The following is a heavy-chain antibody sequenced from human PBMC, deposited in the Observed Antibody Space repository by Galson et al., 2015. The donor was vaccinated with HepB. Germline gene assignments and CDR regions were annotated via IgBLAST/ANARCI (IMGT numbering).Heavy chain of an antibody. V-gene: IGHV1-18*01. CDR2: ISAYNGNT. CDR1: GYTFTSYG. D-gene: IGHD3-9*01. J-gene: IGHJ6*03. Sequence: SVKVSCKASGYTFTSYGISWVRQAPGQGLEWMGWISAYNGNTNYAQKLQGRVTMTTDTSTSPAYMELRRLRSDDTAVYYCARASVDYDILTGYMAYMDVWGKGTTVTVSS. CDR3: ARASVDYDILTGYMAYMDV.